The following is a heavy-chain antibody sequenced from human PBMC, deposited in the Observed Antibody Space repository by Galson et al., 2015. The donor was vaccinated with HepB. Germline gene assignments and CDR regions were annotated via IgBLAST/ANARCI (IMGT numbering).Heavy chain of an antibody. CDR1: GYTFTGYY. Sequence: SVKVSCKASGYTFTGYYMHWVRQAPGQGLEWMGRINPTSGGTNYAQKFQGRVTMTRDTSISTAYMELSSLRSDDTVVYYCARGAESSSWDIDYWGQGTLVTVSS. V-gene: IGHV1-2*05. CDR2: INPTSGGT. D-gene: IGHD6-13*01. CDR3: ARGAESSSWDIDY. J-gene: IGHJ4*02.